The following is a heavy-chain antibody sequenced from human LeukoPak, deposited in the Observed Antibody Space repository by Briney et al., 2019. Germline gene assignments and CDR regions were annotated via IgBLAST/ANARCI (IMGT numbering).Heavy chain of an antibody. D-gene: IGHD6-19*01. CDR1: GFTFDDYA. CDR3: AKDASSTGAVAAAGDY. J-gene: IGHJ4*02. V-gene: IGHV3-9*01. CDR2: ISWNSGSI. Sequence: GRSLRLSCAASGFTFDDYAMHWVRQAPGKGLEWVSGISWNSGSIGYADSVKGRFTISRDNAKNSLYLQMNRLRAEDTALHYCAKDASSTGAVAAAGDYWGQGTLVTVSS.